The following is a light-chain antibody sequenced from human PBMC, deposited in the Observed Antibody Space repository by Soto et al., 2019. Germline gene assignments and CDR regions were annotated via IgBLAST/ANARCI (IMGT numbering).Light chain of an antibody. V-gene: IGKV3-11*01. Sequence: EIVLTQSPATLSLSPGERATLSCRASQSVRSYFSWYQQKPGQAPRLLIYDASKRATGIPSRFSGSGSGTDFTLTISSLEPEDFAVYYCQQCGSSPCTFGPGTKVDIK. CDR1: QSVRSY. CDR2: DAS. J-gene: IGKJ3*01. CDR3: QQCGSSPCT.